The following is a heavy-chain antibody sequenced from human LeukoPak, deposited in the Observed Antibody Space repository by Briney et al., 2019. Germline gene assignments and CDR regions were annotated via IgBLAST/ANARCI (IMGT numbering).Heavy chain of an antibody. CDR2: INPSGGST. Sequence: ASVKVSCKASGYTFTSYYMHWVRQAPGQGLEWMGIINPSGGSTSYAQKFRGRVTMTRDTATSTVYLELSSLRSEDTAVYYCARTDCTNGVCYIPYFDYWGRGTLVTVSS. J-gene: IGHJ4*02. D-gene: IGHD2-8*01. CDR1: GYTFTSYY. V-gene: IGHV1-46*01. CDR3: ARTDCTNGVCYIPYFDY.